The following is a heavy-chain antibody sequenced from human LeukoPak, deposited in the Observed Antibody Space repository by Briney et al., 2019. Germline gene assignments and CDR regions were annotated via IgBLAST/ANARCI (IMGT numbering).Heavy chain of an antibody. D-gene: IGHD5-18*01. J-gene: IGHJ4*02. CDR1: GYTFTNYW. CDR2: IYPSDSDT. V-gene: IGHV5-51*01. CDR3: ARQGRAGGYTYGYFDY. Sequence: GESLKISCKGSGYTFTNYWIGWVRQMPGKGPEWMGLIYPSDSDTRYSPPFQGQVTISADKSITTAYLQWSSLKASDTAMYYCARQGRAGGYTYGYFDYWGQGTLVTVSS.